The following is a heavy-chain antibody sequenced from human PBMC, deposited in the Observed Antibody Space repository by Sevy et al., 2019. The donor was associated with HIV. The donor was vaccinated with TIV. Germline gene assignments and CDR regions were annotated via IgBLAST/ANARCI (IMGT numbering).Heavy chain of an antibody. J-gene: IGHJ5*02. V-gene: IGHV4-34*01. CDR3: ARSPPVVVVPGAPSWFDP. Sequence: SETLSLTCAVHGGSFSGYYWSWIRESPGKGLEWIGEINDSGITNYNPSLKSPVTISVDTSKKAFSLCLSSVTAADTAVYYCARSPPVVVVPGAPSWFDPWGQGTLVTVSS. D-gene: IGHD2-2*01. CDR2: INDSGIT. CDR1: GGSFSGYY.